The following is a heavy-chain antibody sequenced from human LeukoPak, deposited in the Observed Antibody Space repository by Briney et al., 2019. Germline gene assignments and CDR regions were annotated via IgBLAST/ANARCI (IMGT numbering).Heavy chain of an antibody. D-gene: IGHD6-13*01. CDR3: SQGYAAAADYYFDY. CDR1: GFTFDDYA. V-gene: IGHV3-9*01. CDR2: ISWNSGSI. J-gene: IGHJ4*02. Sequence: GGSLRLSCAASGFTFDDYAMHWVRQAPGKGLEWVSGISWNSGSIGYADSVKGRFTISRDNAKDSLYLQMNSLRAEDTALYYCSQGYAAAADYYFDYWGQGTLVTVSS.